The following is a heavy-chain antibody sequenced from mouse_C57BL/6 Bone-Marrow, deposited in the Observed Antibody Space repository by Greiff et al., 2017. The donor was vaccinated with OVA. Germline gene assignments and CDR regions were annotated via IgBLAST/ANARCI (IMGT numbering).Heavy chain of an antibody. V-gene: IGHV2-5*01. CDR1: GFSLTSYG. J-gene: IGHJ4*01. CDR3: AAPRYAMDY. CDR2: IWRGGST. Sequence: QFQLQQSGPGLVQPSQSLSITCTVFGFSLTSYGIHWVRQSPGKGLEWLGGIWRGGSTDYIAAFMSSLSITKDNSKSQSFFNMNSRQAYGTAIYYCAAPRYAMDYWGQRTSVTVST.